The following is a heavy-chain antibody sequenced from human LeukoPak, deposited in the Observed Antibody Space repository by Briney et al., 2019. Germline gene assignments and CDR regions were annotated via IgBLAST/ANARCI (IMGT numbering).Heavy chain of an antibody. J-gene: IGHJ4*02. Sequence: SETLSLTCTVSGDSISSSSYYWGWIRQPPGKGLEWIGSIYYSGSTYYNPSLKSRVTISVDTSKNQFSLKLSSVTAADTAVYYCAREGGYSGYVYFDYWGQGTLVTVSS. V-gene: IGHV4-39*07. CDR3: AREGGYSGYVYFDY. D-gene: IGHD5-12*01. CDR1: GDSISSSSYY. CDR2: IYYSGST.